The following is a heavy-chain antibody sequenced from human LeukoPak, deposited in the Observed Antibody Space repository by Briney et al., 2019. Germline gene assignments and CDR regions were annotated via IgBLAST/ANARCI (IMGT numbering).Heavy chain of an antibody. CDR3: AKDHLYEGPRTTWYRGGYLDN. D-gene: IGHD6-25*01. V-gene: IGHV1-46*01. CDR1: GYSFTSYY. J-gene: IGHJ4*02. Sequence: ASVKVSFKASGYSFTSYYIHWVRRAPGQGLEWRGIINPSGGSTSYAQNFQGRVTMTRDTSTSPVYMELSSLRSEDTAVYYCAKDHLYEGPRTTWYRGGYLDNWGQGTLVTVSS. CDR2: INPSGGST.